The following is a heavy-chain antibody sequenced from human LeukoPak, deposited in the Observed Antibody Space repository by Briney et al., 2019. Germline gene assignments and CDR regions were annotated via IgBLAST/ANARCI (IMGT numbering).Heavy chain of an antibody. V-gene: IGHV4-34*01. Sequence: SETLSLTCAVYGGSFSGYYWSWIRQPPGKGLEWIGEINHSGSTNYNPSLKSRVTISVGTSKNQFSLKLSSVTAADTAVYYCARSQLRWLQSPIHFDYWGQGTLVTVSS. D-gene: IGHD5-24*01. CDR1: GGSFSGYY. CDR3: ARSQLRWLQSPIHFDY. J-gene: IGHJ4*02. CDR2: INHSGST.